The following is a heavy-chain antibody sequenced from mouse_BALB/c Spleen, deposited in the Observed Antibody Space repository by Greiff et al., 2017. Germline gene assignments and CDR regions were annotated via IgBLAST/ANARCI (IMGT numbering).Heavy chain of an antibody. CDR2: INPSSGYT. CDR3: ARWGAGRFDD. Sequence: QVHVKQSGAELARPGASVKMSCKASGYTFTSYTMHWVNQRPGQGLEWIGYINPSSGYTNYNQKFKDKVTLTADKSTSTAYMQLSSLTSEDSAVYYGARWGAGRFDDWGQGTTLTVSS. CDR1: GYTFTSYT. J-gene: IGHJ2*01. V-gene: IGHV1-4*01.